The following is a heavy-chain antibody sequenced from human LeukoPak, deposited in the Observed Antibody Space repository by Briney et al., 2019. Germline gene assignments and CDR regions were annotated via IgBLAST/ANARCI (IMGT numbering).Heavy chain of an antibody. CDR2: INHSGST. CDR3: ARVGTIQYYYGSGSYRWFDP. CDR1: GGSFSGYY. Sequence: SETLSLTCAVYGGSFSGYYWSWIRQPPGKGLEWIGEINHSGSTNYNPSLKSRVTISVDTSKNQFSLKLSSVTAADTAVYYCARVGTIQYYYGSGSYRWFDPRGQGTLVTVSS. J-gene: IGHJ5*02. V-gene: IGHV4-34*01. D-gene: IGHD3-10*01.